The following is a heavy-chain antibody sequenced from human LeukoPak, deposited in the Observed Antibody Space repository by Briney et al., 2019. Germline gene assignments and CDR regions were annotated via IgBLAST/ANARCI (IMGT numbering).Heavy chain of an antibody. D-gene: IGHD6-13*01. J-gene: IGHJ4*02. CDR1: GGTFSNHA. Sequence: GSSVKVSCKASGGTFSNHAVSWVRQAPGQGLEWMGWINPNSGGTNYAQKFQGRVTMTRDTSISTAYMELSRLRSDDTAVYYCARDSLSIAAAIVNFDYWGQGTLVTVSS. V-gene: IGHV1-2*02. CDR3: ARDSLSIAAAIVNFDY. CDR2: INPNSGGT.